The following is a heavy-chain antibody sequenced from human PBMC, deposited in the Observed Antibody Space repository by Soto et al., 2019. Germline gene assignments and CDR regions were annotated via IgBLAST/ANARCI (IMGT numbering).Heavy chain of an antibody. D-gene: IGHD3-9*01. CDR1: GYTFTGNA. Sequence: QVQLVQSGAEVKNHGASVKVSCRASGYTFTGNAIHWIRQAPGQRLEWIGKIDPGNGNTKYSQNFQGRVTITRDTSASAAYMELNTLGSEDTSIYYCARSETGYSRFDYWGQGTLVTVSS. V-gene: IGHV1-3*01. CDR2: IDPGNGNT. CDR3: ARSETGYSRFDY. J-gene: IGHJ4*02.